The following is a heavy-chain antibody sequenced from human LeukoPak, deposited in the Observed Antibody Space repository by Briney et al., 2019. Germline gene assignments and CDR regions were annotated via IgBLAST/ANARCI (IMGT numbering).Heavy chain of an antibody. Sequence: SGTLSLTCAVSGGSISSSTWWSWVRQPPGRGLEWIGEIYHSGSTNYNPSLKSRLTISVDKSKNQFSLKLSSVTAADTAVYYCESVHTAMVTFDYWGQGTLVTVSS. CDR1: GGSISSSTW. CDR2: IYHSGST. J-gene: IGHJ4*02. V-gene: IGHV4-4*02. D-gene: IGHD5-18*01. CDR3: ESVHTAMVTFDY.